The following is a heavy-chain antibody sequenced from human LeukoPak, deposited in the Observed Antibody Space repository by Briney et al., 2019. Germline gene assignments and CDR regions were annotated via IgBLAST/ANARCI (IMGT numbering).Heavy chain of an antibody. CDR3: VRPIAAAATGVDY. J-gene: IGHJ4*02. D-gene: IGHD6-13*01. Sequence: SLKILCWDLGYSFTSYWMGRVYILPGEGSERMGIIFPSDSDTTYSPSFQGQVTISVDKSIDTAHLQWDSLKASDTAMYYCVRPIAAAATGVDYWGQGTLVTVSS. CDR1: GYSFTSYW. CDR2: IFPSDSDT. V-gene: IGHV5-51*07.